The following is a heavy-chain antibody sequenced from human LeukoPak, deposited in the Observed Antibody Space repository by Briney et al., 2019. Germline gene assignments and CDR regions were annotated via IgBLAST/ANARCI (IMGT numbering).Heavy chain of an antibody. J-gene: IGHJ4*02. CDR1: GFTFSSYT. CDR2: ITTSDGNT. V-gene: IGHV3-23*01. D-gene: IGHD4-17*01. Sequence: PGGSLRLSCAASGFTFSSYTMSWVRQAPGKGLEWVSTITTSDGNTYYADSVKSRFTVSRDNSKNTLFLQMNSLRAEDTAVYYCANEIRPNDYWGQGTQVTVSS. CDR3: ANEIRPNDY.